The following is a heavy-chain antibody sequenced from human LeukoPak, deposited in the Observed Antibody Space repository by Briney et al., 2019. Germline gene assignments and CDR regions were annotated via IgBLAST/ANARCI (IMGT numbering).Heavy chain of an antibody. CDR3: ASVFITGTNYFDY. V-gene: IGHV4-31*03. CDR2: IYYSGST. J-gene: IGHJ4*02. D-gene: IGHD1/OR15-1a*01. Sequence: PSGTLSLTCTVSGGSISSGGYYWSWIRQHPGKGLEWIGYIYYSGSTYYNPSLKSRVTISVDTSKNQFSLKLSSVTAADTAVYYCASVFITGTNYFDYWGQGTLVTVSS. CDR1: GGSISSGGYY.